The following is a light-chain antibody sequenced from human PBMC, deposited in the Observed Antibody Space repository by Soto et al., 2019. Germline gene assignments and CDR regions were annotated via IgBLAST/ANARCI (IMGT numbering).Light chain of an antibody. V-gene: IGKV3-11*01. Sequence: TQSPDTLSVSLGKSATLSCRASQSVDGYLAWYHQRPGQSPRLLIYGASTRAAGIPARFSGSGSATDFTLTISSLEPEDFAVYYCQQRSNWITFGQGTRLEIK. CDR1: QSVDGY. J-gene: IGKJ5*01. CDR2: GAS. CDR3: QQRSNWIT.